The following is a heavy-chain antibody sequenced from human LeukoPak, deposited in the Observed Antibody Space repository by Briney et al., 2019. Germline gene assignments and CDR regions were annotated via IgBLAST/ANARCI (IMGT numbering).Heavy chain of an antibody. V-gene: IGHV1-8*01. CDR3: ARHSSSWSDYYYYGMDV. CDR2: MNPNSGNT. CDR1: GYTFTSYD. J-gene: IGHJ6*02. D-gene: IGHD6-13*01. Sequence: ASVKVSCKASGYTFTSYDINWVRQATGQGLEWMGWMNPNSGNTGYAQKLQGRVTMTTDTSTSTAYMELRSLRSDDTAVYYCARHSSSWSDYYYYGMDVWGQGTTVTVSS.